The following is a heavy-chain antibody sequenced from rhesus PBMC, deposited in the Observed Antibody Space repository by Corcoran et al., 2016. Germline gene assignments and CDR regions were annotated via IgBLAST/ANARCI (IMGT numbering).Heavy chain of an antibody. J-gene: IGHJ4*01. CDR3: ASATGDFDY. Sequence: QVQLQESGPGLVKPSETLSLTCAVSGGSISGYYYWSWIRQPPGKGREWIGSIYGSGGSNYLNPSLKSRVTLSVDTSKNQFSLKLSSVTAADTAVYYCASATGDFDYWGQGVLVTVSS. CDR1: GGSISGYYY. V-gene: IGHV4S14*01. CDR2: IYGSGGSN.